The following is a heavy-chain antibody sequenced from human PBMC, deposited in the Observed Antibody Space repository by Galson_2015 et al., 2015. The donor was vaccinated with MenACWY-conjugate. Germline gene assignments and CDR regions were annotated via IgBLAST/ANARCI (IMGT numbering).Heavy chain of an antibody. Sequence: QSGAEVKKPGESLKISCKGTGYSSTNYWIAWVRQMPGKGLEWMGLIDPVDSNTRYSPSFQGQVTISADKSISTAYLQWTSLRASDTAMYYCARHPPGGRGMDVWGQGTTVTVSS. CDR1: GYSSTNYW. J-gene: IGHJ6*02. V-gene: IGHV5-51*01. D-gene: IGHD1-26*01. CDR2: IDPVDSNT. CDR3: ARHPPGGRGMDV.